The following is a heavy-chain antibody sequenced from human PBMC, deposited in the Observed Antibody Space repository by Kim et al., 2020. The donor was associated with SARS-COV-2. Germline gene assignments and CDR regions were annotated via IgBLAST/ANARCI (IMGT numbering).Heavy chain of an antibody. CDR3: AKAKQYQLLSSYFDY. V-gene: IGHV3-9*01. CDR2: ISWNSGSI. D-gene: IGHD2-2*01. J-gene: IGHJ4*02. Sequence: GGSLRLSCAASGFTFDDYAMHWVRQAPGKGLEWVSGISWNSGSIGYADSVKGRFTISRDNAKNSLYLQMNSLRAEDTALYYCAKAKQYQLLSSYFDYWGQGTLVTVSS. CDR1: GFTFDDYA.